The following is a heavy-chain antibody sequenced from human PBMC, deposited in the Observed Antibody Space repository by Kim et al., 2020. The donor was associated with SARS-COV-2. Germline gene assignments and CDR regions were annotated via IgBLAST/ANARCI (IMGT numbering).Heavy chain of an antibody. Sequence: GGSLRLSCEASGFTFGDYWMNWVRQIPGKGLEWVASINQGGSDKYYVDSVRGRFTISRDNPRNSLYLQMSSLRAEDSAMYYCVRDGFDDGIYFDCWAQGTLVPVPS. J-gene: IGHJ4*02. CDR1: GFTFGDYW. CDR3: VRDGFDDGIYFDC. CDR2: INQGGSDK. V-gene: IGHV3-7*01. D-gene: IGHD3-9*01.